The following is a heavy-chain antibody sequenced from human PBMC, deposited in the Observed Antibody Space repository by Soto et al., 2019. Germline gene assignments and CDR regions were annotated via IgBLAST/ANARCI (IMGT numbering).Heavy chain of an antibody. V-gene: IGHV3-30-3*01. CDR3: ARGRHYDILTTPPGY. Sequence: PGGSLRLSCAASGFTFSSYAMHWVRQAPGKGLEWVAVISYDGSNKYYADSVKGRFTISRDNSKNTLYLQMNSLRAEDTAVYYCARGRHYDILTTPPGYWGQGTLVTVSS. J-gene: IGHJ4*02. D-gene: IGHD3-9*01. CDR1: GFTFSSYA. CDR2: ISYDGSNK.